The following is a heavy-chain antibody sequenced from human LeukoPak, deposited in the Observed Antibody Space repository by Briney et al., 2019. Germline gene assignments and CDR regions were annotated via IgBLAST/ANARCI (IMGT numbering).Heavy chain of an antibody. CDR3: ASRSSGDPDAFDI. D-gene: IGHD3-10*01. CDR2: ISSSGSTI. V-gene: IGHV3-48*03. CDR1: GFTFSSFE. J-gene: IGHJ3*02. Sequence: GGSLRLSCAASGFTFSSFEMNWVRQAPGKGLEWVSYISSSGSTIYYADSVKGRFTISRDNAKNSLYLQMNSLRAEDTALYYCASRSSGDPDAFDIWGQGTMVTVSS.